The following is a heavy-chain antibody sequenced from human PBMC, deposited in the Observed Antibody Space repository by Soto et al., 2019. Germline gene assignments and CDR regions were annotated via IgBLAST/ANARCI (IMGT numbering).Heavy chain of an antibody. D-gene: IGHD6-13*01. CDR1: GYTFNKYG. Sequence: QAQLVQSGGEVKRPGASVKVSCKASGYTFNKYGFNWVRQAPGQGLEWMGRISAFNDYTNLAQKFQGRITLTTDISTNRAYMELHVLRSDDTAMYYCARGRGVVIPAGTPDAFDVWGQATMGTVSA. CDR3: ARGRGVVIPAGTPDAFDV. J-gene: IGHJ3*01. V-gene: IGHV1-18*01. CDR2: ISAFNDYT.